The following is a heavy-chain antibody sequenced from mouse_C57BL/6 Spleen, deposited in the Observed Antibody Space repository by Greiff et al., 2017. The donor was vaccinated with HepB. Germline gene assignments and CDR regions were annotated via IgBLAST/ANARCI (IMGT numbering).Heavy chain of an antibody. CDR2: IYPNSGST. D-gene: IGHD2-4*01. CDR1: GYTFTSYW. J-gene: IGHJ2*01. V-gene: IGHV1-64*01. Sequence: VQPQQPGAELVKPGASVKLSCKASGYTFTSYWMHWVKQRPGQGPEWIGMIYPNSGSTNYNEKFKSKATLTVDKSSSTAYMQLSSLTSEDSAVYYCAREGLPYFDYWGQGTTLTVSS. CDR3: AREGLPYFDY.